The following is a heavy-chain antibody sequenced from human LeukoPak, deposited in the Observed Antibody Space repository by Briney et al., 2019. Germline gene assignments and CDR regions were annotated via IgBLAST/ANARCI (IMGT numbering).Heavy chain of an antibody. Sequence: GASVKVSCKASGYTFSNYGISWVRQAPGQGLDWLGWISAYNGNTDYAQNLRGRLIMTTDTSTSTAYMELRSLRSDDTAVYYCARDSVDGSGTYYNDSPDYWGQGTLVTVSS. J-gene: IGHJ4*02. D-gene: IGHD3-10*01. CDR3: ARDSVDGSGTYYNDSPDY. V-gene: IGHV1-18*01. CDR1: GYTFSNYG. CDR2: ISAYNGNT.